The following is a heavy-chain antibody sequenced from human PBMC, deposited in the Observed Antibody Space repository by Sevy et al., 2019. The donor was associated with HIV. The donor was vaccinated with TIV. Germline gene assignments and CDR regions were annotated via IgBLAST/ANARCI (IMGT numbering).Heavy chain of an antibody. V-gene: IGHV3-53*01. CDR1: VFTVNSNY. D-gene: IGHD3-22*01. J-gene: IGHJ3*02. CDR3: ARLSVYYYDSDGYYTTGNAFDI. CDR2: IYTGDNT. Sequence: GGSLRLSCAATVFTVNSNYMSWVRQAPGKGLEWVSIIYTGDNTYYTDSVKGRFTISRDNSKNTLYLQMNSLRAEDTAVYYCARLSVYYYDSDGYYTTGNAFDIWGQGTMVTVSS.